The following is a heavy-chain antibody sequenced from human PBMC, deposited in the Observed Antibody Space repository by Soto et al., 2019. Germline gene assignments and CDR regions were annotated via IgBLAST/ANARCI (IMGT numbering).Heavy chain of an antibody. CDR3: LMRFLGQYSFDF. CDR1: GGSISSSSYY. V-gene: IGHV4-39*01. D-gene: IGHD3-3*01. Sequence: ASETLSLTCTVSGGSISSSSYYWGWIRQPPGKGLEWIGSIYYSGSTYYNPSLKSRVTISVDTSKNQFSLKLSSVTAADTAVYYCLMRFLGQYSFDFRGQGPLVTVSS. J-gene: IGHJ4*02. CDR2: IYYSGST.